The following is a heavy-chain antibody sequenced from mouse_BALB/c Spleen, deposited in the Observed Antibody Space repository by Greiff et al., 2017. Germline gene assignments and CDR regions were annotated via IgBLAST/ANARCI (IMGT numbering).Heavy chain of an antibody. CDR3: AREGFHYFDY. J-gene: IGHJ2*01. CDR1: GYTFSDYG. Sequence: EVMLVESGAGLVQPGGSRKLSCAASGYTFSDYGMAWVRQAPGKGPEWVAFISNLAYSIYYADTVTGRFTIARDNAKNTLYLEMSSLRSEDTAMYYCAREGFHYFDYWGQGTTLTVSS. CDR2: ISNLAYSI. D-gene: IGHD1-2*01. V-gene: IGHV5-15*02.